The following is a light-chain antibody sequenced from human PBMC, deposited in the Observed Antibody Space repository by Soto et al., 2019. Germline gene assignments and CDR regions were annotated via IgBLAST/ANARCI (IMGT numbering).Light chain of an antibody. CDR2: AAS. J-gene: IGKJ5*01. CDR1: QDISNY. CDR3: QQFKSSPIT. Sequence: DIQMTQSPSSLSASVGGRFTITCQASQDISNYLNWYEQKPGKAPQLLLYAASTLQNGVPSTFRGSGSGTAFTLTISSLQPEDFGTYYCQQFKSSPITFGQGTRLEIK. V-gene: IGKV1-9*01.